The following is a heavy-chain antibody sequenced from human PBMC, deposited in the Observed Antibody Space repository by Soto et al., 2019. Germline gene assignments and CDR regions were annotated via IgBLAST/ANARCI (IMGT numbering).Heavy chain of an antibody. D-gene: IGHD2-2*02. CDR3: ARGSVRYCSSTSCYIWFDP. V-gene: IGHV1-69*06. Sequence: SVKVSCKASGGTFSSYAISWVRQAPGQGLEWMGGIIPIFGTANYAQKFQGRVTITADKSTSIAYMELSSLRSEDTAVYYCARGSVRYCSSTSCYIWFDPWGQGTLVTVSS. CDR1: GGTFSSYA. J-gene: IGHJ5*02. CDR2: IIPIFGTA.